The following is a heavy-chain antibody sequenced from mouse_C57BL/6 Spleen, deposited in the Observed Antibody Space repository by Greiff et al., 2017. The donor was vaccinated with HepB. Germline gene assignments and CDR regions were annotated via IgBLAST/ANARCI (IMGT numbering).Heavy chain of an antibody. V-gene: IGHV1-50*01. Sequence: VQLQQSGAELVKPGASVKLSCKASGYTFTSYWMQWVKQRPGQGLEWIGEIDPSDSYTNYNHKFKGKATLTVDTSSSTAYMQLSSLTSEDSAVYYCARSYGNYPHFDYWGQGTTLTVSS. J-gene: IGHJ2*01. CDR2: IDPSDSYT. CDR1: GYTFTSYW. CDR3: ARSYGNYPHFDY. D-gene: IGHD2-10*02.